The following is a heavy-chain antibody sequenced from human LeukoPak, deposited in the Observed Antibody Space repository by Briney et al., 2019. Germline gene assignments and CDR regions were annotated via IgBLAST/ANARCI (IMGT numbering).Heavy chain of an antibody. CDR2: IYYSGST. CDR3: ARHRIYYYDSSGYTRYFDL. V-gene: IGHV4-59*08. J-gene: IGHJ2*01. D-gene: IGHD3-22*01. Sequence: PSETLSLTCTVSGGSISSYYWSWIRQPPGKGLEWIGYIYYSGSTNYNPSLKSRVTISVDTSQNQFSLKLSSVTAADTAVYYCARHRIYYYDSSGYTRYFDLWGRGTLVTVSS. CDR1: GGSISSYY.